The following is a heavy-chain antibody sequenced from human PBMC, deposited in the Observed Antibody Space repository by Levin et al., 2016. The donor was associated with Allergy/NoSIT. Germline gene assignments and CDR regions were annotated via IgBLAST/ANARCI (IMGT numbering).Heavy chain of an antibody. CDR3: AHTGPHWGSYWYFDL. D-gene: IGHD7-27*01. V-gene: IGHV2-5*02. Sequence: RQAPGKALEWLALIYWDDDKRYSPSLKSRLTITKDTSKNQVVLTMTNMDPVDTATYYCAHTGPHWGSYWYFDLWGRGTLVTVSS. J-gene: IGHJ2*01. CDR2: IYWDDDK.